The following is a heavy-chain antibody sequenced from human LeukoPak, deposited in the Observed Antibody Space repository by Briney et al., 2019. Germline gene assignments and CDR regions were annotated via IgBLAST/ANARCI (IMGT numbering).Heavy chain of an antibody. D-gene: IGHD2-2*01. Sequence: GGSLRLTCAASGFTFNNYAMHWVRQAPGKGLEWVASISYDGSYKYYAESVRGRFSISRDNSKYTLYLQMDSLRTEDTAVFYCARVGCRSIICDRGYFDNWGQGTLVTVSS. V-gene: IGHV3-30*04. CDR1: GFTFNNYA. CDR3: ARVGCRSIICDRGYFDN. CDR2: ISYDGSYK. J-gene: IGHJ4*02.